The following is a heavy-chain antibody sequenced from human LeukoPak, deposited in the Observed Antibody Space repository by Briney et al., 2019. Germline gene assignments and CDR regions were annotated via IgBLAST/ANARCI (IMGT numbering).Heavy chain of an antibody. Sequence: GGSLRLSCAASGFTFSDYYMSWIRQAPGKGLEWVSAISGSGGSTYYADSVKGRFTISRDNAKNSLCLQMNSLRAEDTAVYYCAELGITMIGGVWGKGTTVTISS. CDR1: GFTFSDYY. V-gene: IGHV3-11*04. D-gene: IGHD3-10*02. CDR3: AELGITMIGGV. CDR2: ISGSGGST. J-gene: IGHJ6*04.